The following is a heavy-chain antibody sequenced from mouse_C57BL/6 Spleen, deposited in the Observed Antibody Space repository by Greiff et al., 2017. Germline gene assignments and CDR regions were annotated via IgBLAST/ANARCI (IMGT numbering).Heavy chain of an antibody. D-gene: IGHD3-3*01. J-gene: IGHJ4*01. V-gene: IGHV1-63*01. CDR2: IYPGGGYT. Sequence: VNVVESGAELVRPGTSVKMSCKASGYTFTNYWIGWAKQRPGHGLEWIGDIYPGGGYTNYNEKFKGKATLTADKSSSTAYMQFSSLTSEDSAIYYCAREGGTGRLRAMDYWGQGTSVTVSS. CDR1: GYTFTNYW. CDR3: AREGGTGRLRAMDY.